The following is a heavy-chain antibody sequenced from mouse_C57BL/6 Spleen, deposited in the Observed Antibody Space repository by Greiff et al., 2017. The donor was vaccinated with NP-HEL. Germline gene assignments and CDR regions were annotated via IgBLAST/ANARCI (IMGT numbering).Heavy chain of an antibody. CDR2: INPNNGGT. J-gene: IGHJ1*03. CDR1: GYTFTDYY. CDR3: ARRTTFEV. D-gene: IGHD2-13*01. Sequence: VQLQQSGPELVKPGASVKISCKASGYTFTDYYMNWVKQSHGKSLEWIGDINPNNGGTSYNQKFKGKATLTVDKSSSTAYMELRSLTSEDSAVYYCARRTTFEVWGTGTTVTVSS. V-gene: IGHV1-26*01.